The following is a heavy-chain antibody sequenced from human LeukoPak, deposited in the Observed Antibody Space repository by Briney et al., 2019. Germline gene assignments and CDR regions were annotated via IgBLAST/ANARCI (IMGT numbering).Heavy chain of an antibody. Sequence: SETLSLTCAVSGYSISSGYYWGWIRPPPGKGLEWIGSIYHSGSTYYNPSLKSRVTISVDTSKNQFSLKLSSVTAADTAVYYCARGGLGKHQLLYFSDWGQGTLVTASS. CDR3: ARGGLGKHQLLYFSD. D-gene: IGHD2-2*02. V-gene: IGHV4-38-2*01. CDR1: GYSISSGYY. J-gene: IGHJ4*02. CDR2: IYHSGST.